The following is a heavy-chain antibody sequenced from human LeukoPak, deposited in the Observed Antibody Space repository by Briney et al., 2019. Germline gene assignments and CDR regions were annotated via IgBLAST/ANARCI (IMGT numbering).Heavy chain of an antibody. Sequence: ASVKVSCKASGYTFTSYGISWVRQAPGQGLEWMGWISAYNGNTNYAQKLQGRVTMTTDTSTSTAYMELRSLRSDDTAVYYCAKDRVGATPPDYWGQGTLVTVSS. D-gene: IGHD1-26*01. CDR1: GYTFTSYG. V-gene: IGHV1-18*01. CDR3: AKDRVGATPPDY. J-gene: IGHJ4*02. CDR2: ISAYNGNT.